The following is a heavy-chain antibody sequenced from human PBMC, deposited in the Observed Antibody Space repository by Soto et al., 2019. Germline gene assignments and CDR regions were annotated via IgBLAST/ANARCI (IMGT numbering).Heavy chain of an antibody. CDR2: INWKSDI. Sequence: GGSLRLSCAVSGFTFDDNAMHWVRQAPEEGLEWVSGINWKSDIGYADSVKGRFTISRDNAENSLYLQMNSLRAEDTALYYCAISQDRGGRTTFIYWGQGTQVTVSS. D-gene: IGHD3-16*01. CDR1: GFTFDDNA. J-gene: IGHJ4*02. V-gene: IGHV3-9*01. CDR3: AISQDRGGRTTFIY.